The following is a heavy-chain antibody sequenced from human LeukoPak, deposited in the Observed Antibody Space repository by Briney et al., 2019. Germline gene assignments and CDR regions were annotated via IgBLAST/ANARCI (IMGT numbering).Heavy chain of an antibody. CDR3: ARFNWNLGYFDY. D-gene: IGHD1-20*01. J-gene: IGHJ4*02. V-gene: IGHV4-59*01. Sequence: PSETLSLTCTVSGGSISSYYWSWIRQPPGKGLEWIGYIYYSGGTNYNPSLKSRVTISVDTSKNQFSLKLSSVTAADTAVYYCARFNWNLGYFDYWGQGTLVTVSS. CDR2: IYYSGGT. CDR1: GGSISSYY.